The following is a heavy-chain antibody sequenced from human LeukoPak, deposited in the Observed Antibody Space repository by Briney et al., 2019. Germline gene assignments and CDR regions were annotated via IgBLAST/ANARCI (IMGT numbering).Heavy chain of an antibody. CDR3: ARLQSANHDNHYYTGGSYYMDV. CDR2: ISYTGST. CDR1: GGSMSNNY. J-gene: IGHJ6*03. D-gene: IGHD3-22*01. Sequence: SETLSLTCSVSGGSMSNNYWGWIRQPPGKGLEWIGYISYTGSTSYNPSLKSRVTIFLETPRNQFSLEVTSVIAADTAVYYCARLQSANHDNHYYTGGSYYMDVWGKGTTVTVSS. V-gene: IGHV4-59*08.